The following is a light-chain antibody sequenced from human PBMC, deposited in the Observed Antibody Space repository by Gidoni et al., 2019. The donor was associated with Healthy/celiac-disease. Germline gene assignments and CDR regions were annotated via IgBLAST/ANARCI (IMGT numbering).Light chain of an antibody. CDR2: EVS. J-gene: IGLJ2*01. V-gene: IGLV2-23*02. CDR1: SSDVGSYTL. Sequence: QSALTQPASVSGSPGQSITISCTGTSSDVGSYTLVSWYQQHPGKAPKLMIYEVSKRPSGVSNRFSGSKSGNTASLTISGLQAEDEADYYCCSYAGSSPKMVFGGGTKLTVL. CDR3: CSYAGSSPKMV.